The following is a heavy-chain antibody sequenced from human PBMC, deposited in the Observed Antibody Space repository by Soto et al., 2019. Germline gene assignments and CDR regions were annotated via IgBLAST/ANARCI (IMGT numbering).Heavy chain of an antibody. CDR3: ARNGTLTGYSYGMDV. CDR2: IIPIFDTA. Sequence: SVKVSCKASGGTFSYFTINWVRQAPGQRLEWMGGIIPIFDTANYAENFQGRVTITADESTSTSFMEVSSLRSEDTAVYYCARNGTLTGYSYGMDVWGQGTMVTVSS. V-gene: IGHV1-69*13. CDR1: GGTFSYFT. J-gene: IGHJ6*02. D-gene: IGHD1-1*01.